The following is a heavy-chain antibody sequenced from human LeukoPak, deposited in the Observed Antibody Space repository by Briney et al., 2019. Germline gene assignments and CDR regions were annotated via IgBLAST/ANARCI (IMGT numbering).Heavy chain of an antibody. V-gene: IGHV4-34*01. Sequence: SETLSLTCAVYGGSFSGYYWSWIRQPPGKGLEWIGEINHSGSTNYNPSLKSRVTISVDTSKNQFSLKLSSVTAADTAAYYCAREGGIAAAVLYYFDYWGQGTLVTVSS. D-gene: IGHD6-13*01. CDR2: INHSGST. CDR3: AREGGIAAAVLYYFDY. J-gene: IGHJ4*02. CDR1: GGSFSGYY.